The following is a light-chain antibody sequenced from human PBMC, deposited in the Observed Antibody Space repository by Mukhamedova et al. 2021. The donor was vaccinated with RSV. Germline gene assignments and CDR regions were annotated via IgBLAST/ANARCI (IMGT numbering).Light chain of an antibody. J-gene: IGKJ4*01. V-gene: IGKV3-15*01. CDR3: QQYNYWPS. Sequence: GETTTLSCRASQSVSSNLAWYQQKPGQAPRLLIYGASTSATGVPARFSGSGSGTEFSLTISSLQSEDFALYYCQQYNYWPSFGGG. CDR2: GAS. CDR1: QSVSSN.